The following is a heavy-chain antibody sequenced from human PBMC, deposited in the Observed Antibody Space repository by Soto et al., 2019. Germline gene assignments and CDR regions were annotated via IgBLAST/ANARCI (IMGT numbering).Heavy chain of an antibody. CDR3: ARMCSSTSCYNPRYYYYYMDV. CDR1: GYTFTSYD. V-gene: IGHV1-8*01. J-gene: IGHJ6*03. D-gene: IGHD2-2*02. Sequence: ASVKVSCKASGYTFTSYDINWVRQATGQGLEWMGWMNPNSGNTGYAQKFQGRVTMTRNTSISTAYMELSSLRSEDTAVYYCARMCSSTSCYNPRYYYYYMDVWGKGTTVTVSS. CDR2: MNPNSGNT.